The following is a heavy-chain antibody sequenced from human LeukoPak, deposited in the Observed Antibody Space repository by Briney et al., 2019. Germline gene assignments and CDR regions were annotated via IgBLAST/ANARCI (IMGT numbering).Heavy chain of an antibody. CDR3: AREAGGSGGGFPYYYFMDV. V-gene: IGHV1-69*05. D-gene: IGHD3-10*01. Sequence: GASVKVSCKPSGGNFRSYALSWVRQAPGQGLEWIGRGIPIFSTANYAQKFQGRVTITTEESTSTVYMELSSLTSEDTAVYYCAREAGGSGGGFPYYYFMDVWGKGTTVTVSS. J-gene: IGHJ6*03. CDR1: GGNFRSYA. CDR2: GIPIFSTA.